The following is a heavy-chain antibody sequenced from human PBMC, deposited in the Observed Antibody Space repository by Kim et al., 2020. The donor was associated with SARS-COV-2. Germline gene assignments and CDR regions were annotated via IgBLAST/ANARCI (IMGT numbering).Heavy chain of an antibody. V-gene: IGHV3-30-3*01. CDR1: GFTFSSYA. CDR3: ARDPRMFGDYVWLVVDY. Sequence: GGSLRLSCAASGFTFSSYAMHWVRQAPGKGLEWVAVISYDGSNKYYADSVKGRFTISRDNSKNTLYLQMNSLRAEDTAVYYCARDPRMFGDYVWLVVDYWGQGTLVTVSS. CDR2: ISYDGSNK. D-gene: IGHD4-17*01. J-gene: IGHJ4*02.